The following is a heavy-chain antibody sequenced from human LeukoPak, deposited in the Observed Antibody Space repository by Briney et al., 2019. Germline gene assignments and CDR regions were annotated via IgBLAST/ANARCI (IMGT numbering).Heavy chain of an antibody. CDR1: GYTLTELS. Sequence: GASVKVSCKVSGYTLTELSMHWVRQAPGKGLEWMGGFDSEDGETIYAQKFQGRVTMTEDTSTDTAYMELSSLRSEDTAVYYCATVGELLGRYYFDYWGQGTLVTVSS. V-gene: IGHV1-24*01. CDR3: ATVGELLGRYYFDY. CDR2: FDSEDGET. D-gene: IGHD1-26*01. J-gene: IGHJ4*02.